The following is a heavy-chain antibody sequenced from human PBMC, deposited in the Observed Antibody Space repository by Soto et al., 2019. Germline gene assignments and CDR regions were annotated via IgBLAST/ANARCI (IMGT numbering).Heavy chain of an antibody. D-gene: IGHD6-13*01. J-gene: IGHJ4*02. V-gene: IGHV4-39*01. CDR2: IFYSGST. CDR1: GDSVSSTDYF. CDR3: TSLGNRSSLDY. Sequence: SETLSLTCTLSGDSVSSTDYFWGWIRQPPGKGLEWIGNIFYSGSTYYNPSLKSRVTISVDTSKNQFSLKLSSVTAADTAVYYCTSLGNRSSLDYWGQGTLVTVPS.